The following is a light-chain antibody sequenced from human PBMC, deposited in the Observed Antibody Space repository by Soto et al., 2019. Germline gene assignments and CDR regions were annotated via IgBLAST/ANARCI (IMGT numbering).Light chain of an antibody. CDR1: SGSVSTSYY. Sequence: QAVVTQEPSGSVSPGGTVTLTCGLISGSVSTSYYPSWYRQTPGQAPRKLIYNPNTRSSGVLDRFSSSILGNTASLTIAGAQAGHDSVHLRVLYMSRGILVFGGGTKLTVL. J-gene: IGLJ2*01. CDR3: VLYMSRGILV. CDR2: NPN. V-gene: IGLV8-61*01.